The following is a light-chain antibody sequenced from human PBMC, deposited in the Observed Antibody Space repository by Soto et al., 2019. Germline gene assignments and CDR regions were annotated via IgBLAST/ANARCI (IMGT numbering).Light chain of an antibody. CDR2: DAS. J-gene: IGKJ1*01. CDR3: QQRSNWPPWT. Sequence: EIVLTQSPATLSLSPGERATLSCRASQSVSTYLAWYQQKPGQAPRLLLYDASSSATGIPARFSGSGSGTDFTLTISSLEPEDFAVYYCQQRSNWPPWTFGQGTKVEIK. V-gene: IGKV3-11*01. CDR1: QSVSTY.